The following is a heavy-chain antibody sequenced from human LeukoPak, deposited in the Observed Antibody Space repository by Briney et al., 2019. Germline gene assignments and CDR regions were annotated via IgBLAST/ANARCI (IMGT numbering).Heavy chain of an antibody. J-gene: IGHJ3*02. D-gene: IGHD3-10*01. V-gene: IGHV3-21*01. Sequence: PGGPLRLSCAASGFTFSSYSMNWVRQAPGKGLEWVSSISSSSYIYYADSVKGRFTISRDNAKNSLYLQMNSLRAEDTAVYYCASYGDYYGSGSYPSDAFDIWGQGTMVTVSS. CDR2: ISSSSYI. CDR3: ASYGDYYGSGSYPSDAFDI. CDR1: GFTFSSYS.